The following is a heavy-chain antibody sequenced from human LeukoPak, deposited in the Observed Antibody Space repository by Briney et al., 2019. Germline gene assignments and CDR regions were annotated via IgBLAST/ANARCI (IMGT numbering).Heavy chain of an antibody. CDR1: EVTFSSYW. CDR2: IKEDGSEK. V-gene: IGHV3-7*01. CDR3: ARGRFNYDSTGYSSFYY. Sequence: GGSLRLSCAASEVTFSSYWMSWVRQAPGKGLEWVANIKEDGSEKYYVDSVKGRFTISRDNAKNSVYLQMNSLRAEDTAVYYCARGRFNYDSTGYSSFYYWGQGTLVTVSS. D-gene: IGHD3-22*01. J-gene: IGHJ4*02.